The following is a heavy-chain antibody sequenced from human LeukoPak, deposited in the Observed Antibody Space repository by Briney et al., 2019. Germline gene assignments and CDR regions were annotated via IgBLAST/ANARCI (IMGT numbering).Heavy chain of an antibody. D-gene: IGHD3-3*01. J-gene: IGHJ6*02. V-gene: IGHV3-64*01. Sequence: PGGSLRLSCAASGFTFGSYAMHWVRQAPGKGLEYVSAISSNGGSTYYANSVKGRFTISRDNSKNTLYLQMGSLRAEDMAVYYCARDYDFWSGSPTGYYGMDVWGQGTTVTVSS. CDR3: ARDYDFWSGSPTGYYGMDV. CDR2: ISSNGGST. CDR1: GFTFGSYA.